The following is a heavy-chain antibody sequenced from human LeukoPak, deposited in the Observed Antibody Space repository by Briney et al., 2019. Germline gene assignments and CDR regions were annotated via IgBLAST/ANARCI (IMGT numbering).Heavy chain of an antibody. Sequence: ASVKVSCKASGYTFTSYGISWVRQAPGQGLEWMGRISAYIGNTNYAQKLQGRVTMTPDTSTSTAYMELRSLRSDDTAVYYCARVHERWRLKNWGQGTLVTVSS. CDR3: ARVHERWRLKN. CDR2: ISAYIGNT. J-gene: IGHJ4*02. D-gene: IGHD5-24*01. V-gene: IGHV1-18*01. CDR1: GYTFTSYG.